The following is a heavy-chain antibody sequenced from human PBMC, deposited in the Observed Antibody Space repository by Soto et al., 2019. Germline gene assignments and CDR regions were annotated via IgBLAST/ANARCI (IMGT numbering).Heavy chain of an antibody. CDR2: IYYSGST. CDR1: GFSISSSSYY. J-gene: IGHJ4*02. V-gene: IGHV4-39*01. D-gene: IGHD3-22*01. Sequence: PSETLSLTCTFSGFSISSSSYYWGWIRQPPGKGLEWIGSIYYSGSTYYNPSLKSRVTISVDTSKNQFSLKLSSVTAADTAVYYCARQSRTVVITTSDYWGQGTLVTSPQ. CDR3: ARQSRTVVITTSDY.